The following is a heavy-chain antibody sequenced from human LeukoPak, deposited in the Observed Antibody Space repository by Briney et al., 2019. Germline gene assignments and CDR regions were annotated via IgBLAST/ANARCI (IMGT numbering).Heavy chain of an antibody. D-gene: IGHD6-19*01. CDR2: INHSGST. V-gene: IGHV4-34*01. J-gene: IGHJ4*02. CDR1: GGSFSGYY. Sequence: SETLSLTCAVYGGSFSGYYRSWIRQPPGKGLEWIGEINHSGSTNYNPSLKSRVTISVDTSKNQFSLKLSSVTAADTAVYYCARGLSRRYSSGWSLTYYFDYWGQGTLVTVSS. CDR3: ARGLSRRYSSGWSLTYYFDY.